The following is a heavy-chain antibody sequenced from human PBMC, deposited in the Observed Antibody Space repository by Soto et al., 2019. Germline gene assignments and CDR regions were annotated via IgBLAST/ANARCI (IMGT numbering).Heavy chain of an antibody. CDR3: ARDNDSPPRGYSSSYGMDV. CDR2: IIPIFGTA. D-gene: IGHD6-13*01. Sequence: SVKGSCKASGGTFSSYAISWVRQAPGQGLEWMGGIIPIFGTANYAQKFQGRVTITADKSTSTAYMELSSLRSEDTAVYYCARDNDSPPRGYSSSYGMDVWGQGTTVTVSS. V-gene: IGHV1-69*06. CDR1: GGTFSSYA. J-gene: IGHJ6*02.